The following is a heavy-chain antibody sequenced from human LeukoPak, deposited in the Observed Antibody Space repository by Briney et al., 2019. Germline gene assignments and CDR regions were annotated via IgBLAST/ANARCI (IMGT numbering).Heavy chain of an antibody. V-gene: IGHV1-46*01. CDR2: INPSGGGT. D-gene: IGHD1-26*01. CDR1: GYTFTSYY. J-gene: IGHJ6*02. CDR3: ARGTIVGATTPYYYGMDG. Sequence: ASVKVSCKASGYTFTSYYMHWVRQAPGQGLEWMGIINPSGGGTSYAQKFQGRVTMTRDTSTSTVYMEVSSLSSDDTAVYYCARGTIVGATTPYYYGMDGWGQGTTVTVSS.